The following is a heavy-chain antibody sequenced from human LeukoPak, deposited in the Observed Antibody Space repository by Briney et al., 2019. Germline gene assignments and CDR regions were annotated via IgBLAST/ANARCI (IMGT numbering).Heavy chain of an antibody. D-gene: IGHD3-22*01. Sequence: SETLSLTCTASGGSISSYYWSWIRQPPGKGLEWIGYIYYSGSTNYNPSLKSRVTISVDTSKNQFSLKLSSVTAADTAVYYCARAQYYYDSSGSPTIDYWGQGTLVTVSS. J-gene: IGHJ4*02. V-gene: IGHV4-59*01. CDR3: ARAQYYYDSSGSPTIDY. CDR2: IYYSGST. CDR1: GGSISSYY.